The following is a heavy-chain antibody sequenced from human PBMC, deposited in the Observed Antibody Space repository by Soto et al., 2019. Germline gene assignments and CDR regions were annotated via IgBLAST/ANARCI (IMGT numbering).Heavy chain of an antibody. D-gene: IGHD1-1*01. Sequence: ASVKLSFKASGSTFTGYYMHWVRQAPGQGLEWMGWINPNSGGTNYAQKFQGWVTMTRDTSISTAYMELSRLRSDDTAVYYCARGALEGFFSWSNWFDPWGQGTLVTVSS. CDR3: ARGALEGFFSWSNWFDP. CDR1: GSTFTGYY. J-gene: IGHJ5*02. V-gene: IGHV1-2*04. CDR2: INPNSGGT.